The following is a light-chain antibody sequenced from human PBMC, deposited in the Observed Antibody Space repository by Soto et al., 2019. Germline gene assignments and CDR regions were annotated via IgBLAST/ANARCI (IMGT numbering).Light chain of an antibody. CDR1: SNDVGGYNY. Sequence: QSALTQPASVSGSPGQSIAISCTGTSNDVGGYNYVSWYQQHPVKAPQLIIYDVTNQPSGVSDRFSGSKSGNTASLTISGLQAEDEADYYCSSYTSSSTPYVFGTGTKVTVL. CDR3: SSYTSSSTPYV. V-gene: IGLV2-14*01. J-gene: IGLJ1*01. CDR2: DVT.